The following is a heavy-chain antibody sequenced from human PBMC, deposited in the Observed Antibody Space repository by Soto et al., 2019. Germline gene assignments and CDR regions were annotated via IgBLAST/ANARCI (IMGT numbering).Heavy chain of an antibody. V-gene: IGHV1-18*01. Sequence: QVQLVQSAAEVKKPGASVKVSCKASGYTLTNYAISWVRQAPGQGPEWMGWINTYNGNSNYAQKFQGRVTMTTDTSTNTAYMELRSLTSDETAVYYCARDCTGGSCFCIYWGQGTLFTVSS. J-gene: IGHJ4*02. CDR3: ARDCTGGSCFCIY. CDR2: INTYNGNS. CDR1: GYTLTNYA. D-gene: IGHD2-15*01.